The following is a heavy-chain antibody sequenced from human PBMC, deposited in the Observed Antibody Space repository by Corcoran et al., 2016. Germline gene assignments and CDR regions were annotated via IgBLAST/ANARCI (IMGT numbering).Heavy chain of an antibody. CDR3: ARIEGGYDSSGPFDY. J-gene: IGHJ4*02. Sequence: QVTLRESGPALVKPTQTLTLTCTFSGFSLSTSGMCVSWIRQPPGKALEWLALIDWDDDKYYSTSLKTRLTLSKDTSKNQVVLTMTNMDPVDTATYYCARIEGGYDSSGPFDYWGQGTLVTVSP. D-gene: IGHD3-22*01. CDR2: IDWDDDK. CDR1: GFSLSTSGMC. V-gene: IGHV2-70*01.